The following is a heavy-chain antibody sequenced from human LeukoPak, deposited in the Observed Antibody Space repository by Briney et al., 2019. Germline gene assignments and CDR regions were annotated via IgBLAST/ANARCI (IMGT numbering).Heavy chain of an antibody. CDR1: GFTFSSYA. V-gene: IGHV3-23*01. D-gene: IGHD3-9*01. Sequence: GGSLRLSCAASGFTFSSYAMSWARQAPGKGLEWVSAISGSGGSTYYADSVKGRFTISRDNSKNTLYLQMNSLRAEDTAVYYCAKDVNILTGYFLDYWGQGTLVTVSS. J-gene: IGHJ4*02. CDR2: ISGSGGST. CDR3: AKDVNILTGYFLDY.